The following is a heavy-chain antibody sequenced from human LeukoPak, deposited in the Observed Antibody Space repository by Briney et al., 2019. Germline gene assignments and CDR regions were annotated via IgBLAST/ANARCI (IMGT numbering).Heavy chain of an antibody. J-gene: IGHJ5*02. CDR2: IYPGDSDT. Sequence: GESLKISCRGSGYNFTDYWIGWVRQMPGKGLDWMAIIYPGDSDTRYNPSFRGQVTMSADKSISTAYLQWSSLKASDTAMYYCARHSHSSSWYNWFDPWGQGTLVTVSS. D-gene: IGHD6-13*01. CDR1: GYNFTDYW. CDR3: ARHSHSSSWYNWFDP. V-gene: IGHV5-51*01.